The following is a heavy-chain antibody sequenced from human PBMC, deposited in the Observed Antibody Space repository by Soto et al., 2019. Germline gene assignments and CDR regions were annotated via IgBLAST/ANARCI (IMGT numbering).Heavy chain of an antibody. V-gene: IGHV1-69*13. CDR3: ARSQGDSSGNYYYGMDV. CDR1: GGTFSSYA. CDR2: IIPIFGTA. D-gene: IGHD3-22*01. Sequence: ASVKVSCKASGGTFSSYAISWVRQAPGQGLEWMGGIIPIFGTASYAQKFQGRVTITADESTSTAYMELSSLRSEDTAVYYCARSQGDSSGNYYYGMDVWGQGTTVTVSS. J-gene: IGHJ6*02.